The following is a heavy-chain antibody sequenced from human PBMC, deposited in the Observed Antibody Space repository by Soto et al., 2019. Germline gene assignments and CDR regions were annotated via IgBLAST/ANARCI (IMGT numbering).Heavy chain of an antibody. CDR1: GFTFSSYA. D-gene: IGHD3-10*01. CDR2: ISGSGGST. Sequence: LRLSCAASGFTFSSYAMSWVRQAPGTGLEWVSAISGSGGSTYYADSVKGRFTISRDNSKNTLYLQMNSLRAEDTAVYYCAKTARGRIVKYYGSVPVSYFDYWGQGTLVTVSS. V-gene: IGHV3-23*01. J-gene: IGHJ4*02. CDR3: AKTARGRIVKYYGSVPVSYFDY.